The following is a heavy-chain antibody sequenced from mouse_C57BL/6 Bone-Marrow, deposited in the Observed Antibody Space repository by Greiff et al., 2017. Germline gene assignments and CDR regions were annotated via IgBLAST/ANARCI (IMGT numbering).Heavy chain of an antibody. CDR3: ARNPCDYYGRSLADY. V-gene: IGHV5-6*01. CDR1: GFTFSSYG. CDR2: ISSGGSYT. J-gene: IGHJ2*01. D-gene: IGHD1-1*01. Sequence: EVQRVESGGDLVKPGGSLKLSCAASGFTFSSYGMSWVRQTPDKRLEWVATISSGGSYTYYPDSVQGRFTISRDTAKNTLYLQMSSLKSEDTAMYYSARNPCDYYGRSLADYWGQGTTRTVSS.